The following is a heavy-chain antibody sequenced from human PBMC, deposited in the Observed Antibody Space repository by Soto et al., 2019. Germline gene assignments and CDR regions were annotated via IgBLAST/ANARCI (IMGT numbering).Heavy chain of an antibody. D-gene: IGHD3-22*01. V-gene: IGHV1-18*01. J-gene: IGHJ3*01. CDR1: GYSFSNYG. Sequence: ASVKVSCKASGYSFSNYGISWVREAPGQGLEWMGWISTYNGDTDYPQKVQGRVTMTTDTSTSTAYLELRSLSSDDTALYYCARDRGNYERTGYLGRALDVWG. CDR2: ISTYNGDT. CDR3: ARDRGNYERTGYLGRALDV.